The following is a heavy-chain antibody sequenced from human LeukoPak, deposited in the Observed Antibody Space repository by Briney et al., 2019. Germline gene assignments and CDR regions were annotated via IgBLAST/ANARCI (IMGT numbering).Heavy chain of an antibody. CDR2: ISGSGGST. V-gene: IGHV3-23*01. J-gene: IGHJ4*02. D-gene: IGHD4-17*01. CDR1: GFTFSSYA. CDR3: ARTHMTTVTPGSGFDY. Sequence: GGSLRLSCAASGFTFSSYAMSWVRQAPGKGLEWVSAISGSGGSTYYADSVKGRFTISRDNSKNTLYLQMNSLRAEDTAVYYCARTHMTTVTPGSGFDYWGQGTLVTVSS.